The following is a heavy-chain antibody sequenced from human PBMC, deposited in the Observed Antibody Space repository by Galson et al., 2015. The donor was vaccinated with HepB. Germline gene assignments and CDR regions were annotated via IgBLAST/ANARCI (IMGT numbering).Heavy chain of an antibody. CDR1: GDSVSSNSAA. D-gene: IGHD3-9*01. V-gene: IGHV6-1*01. CDR2: TYYRSKWYN. J-gene: IGHJ4*02. CDR3: ARVGYFDWLPGPFDY. Sequence: CAISGDSVSSNSAAWNWIRQSPSRGLEWLGRTYYRSKWYNDYAVSVKSRITINPDTSKNQFSLQLNSVTPEDTAVYYCARVGYFDWLPGPFDYWGQGTLVTVSS.